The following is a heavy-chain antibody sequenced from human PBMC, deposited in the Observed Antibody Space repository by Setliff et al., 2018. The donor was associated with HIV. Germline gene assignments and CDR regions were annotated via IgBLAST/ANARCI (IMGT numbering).Heavy chain of an antibody. CDR3: ARRITGLDAFDI. CDR2: MNPNSGNT. Sequence: GASVKVSCKASGYTFTSYDINWVRQATGQGLEWMGWMNPNSGNTGYAQKFQGRVTMTRDTSISTAYMELSSLRSEDTAVYYCARRITGLDAFDIWGQGTMVTVSS. J-gene: IGHJ3*02. CDR1: GYTFTSYD. D-gene: IGHD2-8*02. V-gene: IGHV1-8*02.